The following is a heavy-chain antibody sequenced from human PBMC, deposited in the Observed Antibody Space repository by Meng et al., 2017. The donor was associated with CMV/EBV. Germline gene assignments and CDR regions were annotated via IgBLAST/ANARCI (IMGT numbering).Heavy chain of an antibody. CDR2: IYSTGGS. V-gene: IGHV4-4*07. D-gene: IGHD3-22*01. J-gene: IGHJ4*02. Sequence: QGKLLGSGPVLVKPSLTWSLTCSVSGGFVSGFFWTWIRQSAGNGLEWIGRIYSTGGSNYNPSFESRVTISLDVSNHQFSLKLNSVTAADTAIYYCARERGDDSGYNFDSWGQGTLVTVSS. CDR3: ARERGDDSGYNFDS. CDR1: GGFVSGFF.